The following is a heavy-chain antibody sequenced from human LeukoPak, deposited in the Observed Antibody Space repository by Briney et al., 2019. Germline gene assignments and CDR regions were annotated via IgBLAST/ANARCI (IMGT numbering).Heavy chain of an antibody. D-gene: IGHD2-15*01. CDR2: ISYSGTT. V-gene: IGHV4-39*02. Sequence: PSETLSLTCTVSGGSISSSSYHWGWIRQPPGKSLEWIGTISYSGTTHYNPSLKSRVTISVDTSKNQFSLEMNSVTAAATAFYSCARERGLGVVAPWIDYWGQGTLVTVSS. CDR1: GGSISSSSYH. CDR3: ARERGLGVVAPWIDY. J-gene: IGHJ4*02.